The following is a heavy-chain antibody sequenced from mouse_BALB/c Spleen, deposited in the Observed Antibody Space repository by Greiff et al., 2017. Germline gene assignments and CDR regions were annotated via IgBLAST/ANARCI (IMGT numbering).Heavy chain of an antibody. CDR2: ISDGGSYT. Sequence: DVHLVESGGGLVKPGGSLKLSCAASGFTFSDYYMYWVRQTPEKRLEWVATISDGGSYTYYPDSVKGRFTISRDNAKNNLYLQMSSLKSEDTAMYYCARGASYYGPDWYFDVWGAGTTVTVSS. J-gene: IGHJ1*01. CDR1: GFTFSDYY. D-gene: IGHD1-2*01. CDR3: ARGASYYGPDWYFDV. V-gene: IGHV5-4*02.